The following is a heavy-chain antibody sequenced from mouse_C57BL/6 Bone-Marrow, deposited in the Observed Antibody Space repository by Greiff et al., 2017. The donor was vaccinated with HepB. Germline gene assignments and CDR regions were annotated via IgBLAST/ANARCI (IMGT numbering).Heavy chain of an antibody. J-gene: IGHJ1*03. D-gene: IGHD1-1*01. Sequence: EVKLEESGGGLVQPGGSLKLSCAASGFTFSDYYLYWVRQTPEKRLEWVAYISNGGGSTYYPDTVKGRFTISRDNAKNTLYLQMSRLKSEDTAMYYCARLPYYYGSSYWYFDVWGTGTTVTVSS. CDR1: GFTFSDYY. CDR3: ARLPYYYGSSYWYFDV. CDR2: ISNGGGST. V-gene: IGHV5-12*01.